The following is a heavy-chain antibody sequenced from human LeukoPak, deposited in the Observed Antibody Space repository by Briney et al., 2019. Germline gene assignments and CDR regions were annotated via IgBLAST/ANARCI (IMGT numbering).Heavy chain of an antibody. V-gene: IGHV3-21*01. D-gene: IGHD6-13*01. J-gene: IGHJ4*02. CDR2: ISTSSSYI. CDR1: GFTFSSHS. CDR3: ARGAEGIAASDSNFDY. Sequence: PGGSLRLSCAGSGFTFSSHSMNWVRQAPGKGLEWVSSISTSSSYIDYADSVKGRFTISRDNAKKSLYLQMNSLRAEDTAVYYCARGAEGIAASDSNFDYWGQGRLVTVSS.